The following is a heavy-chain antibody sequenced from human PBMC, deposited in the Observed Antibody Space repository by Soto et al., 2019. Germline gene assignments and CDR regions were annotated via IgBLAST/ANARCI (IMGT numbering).Heavy chain of an antibody. V-gene: IGHV4-59*08. J-gene: IGHJ1*01. D-gene: IGHD6-19*01. CDR3: ARHRSGWYVGYFQH. CDR2: IYYSGST. Sequence: PSETLSLTCTVSGGSISSYYWSWIRQPPGKGLEWIGYIYYSGSTNYNPSLKSRVTISVDTSKNQFSLKLSSVTAADTAVYYCARHRSGWYVGYFQHWGQGTLVTVSS. CDR1: GGSISSYY.